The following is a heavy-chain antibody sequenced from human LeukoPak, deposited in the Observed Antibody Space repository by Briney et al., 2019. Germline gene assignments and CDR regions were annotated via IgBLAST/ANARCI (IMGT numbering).Heavy chain of an antibody. J-gene: IGHJ3*02. V-gene: IGHV4-4*07. CDR3: ARGIIAVAGDAFDI. Sequence: PSETLSLTCTVSGGSISTYSWSWIRQPAGRGLEWIGRIYTSGSTNYNPSLKSRVTMSVDTSKNQFSLKLSSVTAADTAVYYCARGIIAVAGDAFDIWGQGTMVTVSS. D-gene: IGHD6-19*01. CDR1: GGSISTYS. CDR2: IYTSGST.